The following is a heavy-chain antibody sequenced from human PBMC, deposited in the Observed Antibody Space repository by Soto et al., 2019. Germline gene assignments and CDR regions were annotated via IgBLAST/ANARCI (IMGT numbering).Heavy chain of an antibody. J-gene: IGHJ3*02. CDR3: TREPRIMITFGGVIVSMRAFDI. V-gene: IGHV3-49*03. CDR2: IRSKAYGGTT. D-gene: IGHD3-16*02. Sequence: GGSLRLSCTASGFTFGDYAMSWFRQAPGKGLEWVGFIRSKAYGGTTEYAASVKGRFTISRDDSKSIAYLQMNSLKTEDTAVYYCTREPRIMITFGGVIVSMRAFDIWGQGAMVTVSS. CDR1: GFTFGDYA.